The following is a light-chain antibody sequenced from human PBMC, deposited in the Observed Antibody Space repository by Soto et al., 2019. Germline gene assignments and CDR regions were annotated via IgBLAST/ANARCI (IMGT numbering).Light chain of an antibody. CDR1: HNIDRW. Sequence: DIQMTQSPSTLSASVGDRVTITCRSSHNIDRWLAWYQQKPGKAPKLLIYDASTLETGVPSRFSCSGSGREFTLTISGLQPDDFATYYCQHCDTGWPFGQGTKVDIK. J-gene: IGKJ1*01. CDR3: QHCDTGWP. V-gene: IGKV1-5*01. CDR2: DAS.